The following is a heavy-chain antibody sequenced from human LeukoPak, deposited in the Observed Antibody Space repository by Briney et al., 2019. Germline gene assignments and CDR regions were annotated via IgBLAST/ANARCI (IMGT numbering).Heavy chain of an antibody. CDR3: ARHEGWNDLLCEFQY. V-gene: IGHV4-59*08. Sequence: SETLSLTCTVSGASIDNYYWSWVRQPPGKGLEWIGYIYHTGSTDYNPSLKSRVSISVDTSKNQFSLKLTSVTAADTAVYFCARHEGWNDLLCEFQYWGQGALVTVSS. CDR2: IYHTGST. J-gene: IGHJ4*02. D-gene: IGHD1-1*01. CDR1: GASIDNYY.